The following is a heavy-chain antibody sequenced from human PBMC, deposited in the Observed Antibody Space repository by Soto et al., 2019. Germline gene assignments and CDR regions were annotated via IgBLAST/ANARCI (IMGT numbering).Heavy chain of an antibody. V-gene: IGHV3-33*01. CDR3: ARYDGSGYNAN. D-gene: IGHD3-22*01. Sequence: QVQLVESGGGVVQPGRSLRLSCAASGFTFSSYGMHWVRQAPGKGLEWVAVIWYDGSNKYYADSVKGRFTISRDNPKNTLYLQMNSVRAEDTGVYYCARYDGSGYNANWGQGTLVTVSS. CDR1: GFTFSSYG. CDR2: IWYDGSNK. J-gene: IGHJ4*02.